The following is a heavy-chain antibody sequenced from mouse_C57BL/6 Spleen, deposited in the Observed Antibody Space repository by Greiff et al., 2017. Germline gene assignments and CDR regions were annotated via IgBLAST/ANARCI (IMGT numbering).Heavy chain of an antibody. CDR1: GYTFTSYW. CDR3: ARRGGTGPDY. V-gene: IGHV1-69*01. CDR2: IDPSDSYT. D-gene: IGHD4-1*01. Sequence: VQLQQSGAELVMPGASVKLSCKASGYTFTSYWMHWVKQRPGQGLEWIGEIDPSDSYTNYNQKFKGKSTLTVDKSSSTAYMQLSSLTSEDSAVYYCARRGGTGPDYWGQGTTLTVSS. J-gene: IGHJ2*01.